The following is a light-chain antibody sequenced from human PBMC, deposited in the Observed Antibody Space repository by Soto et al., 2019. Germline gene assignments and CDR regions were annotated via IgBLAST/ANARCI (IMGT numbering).Light chain of an antibody. V-gene: IGLV2-14*01. CDR3: SSYTSSSTLV. CDR2: EVS. J-gene: IGLJ3*02. Sequence: QSVLTQPASVSGSPGQSITISCSGTSSDVGGYNYVSWYQQHPGKAPKVMIYEVSNRPSGVSNRSSGSKSGNTASLTISGLQAEDEADYYCSSYTSSSTLVFGGGTKLTVL. CDR1: SSDVGGYNY.